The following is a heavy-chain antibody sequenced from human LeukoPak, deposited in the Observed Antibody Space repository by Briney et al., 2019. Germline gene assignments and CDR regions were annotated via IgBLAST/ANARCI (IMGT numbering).Heavy chain of an antibody. CDR2: ISAGGAGT. CDR1: GFTFSSYG. Sequence: GGSLRLSCAASGFTFSSYGMNWVRQAPGKGLEWVSTISAGGAGTYYADSVKGRFTISRDNSKNTLYVQMNSLRAEDTAVYYCARGDTAMVLPDYWGQGTLVTVSS. J-gene: IGHJ4*02. D-gene: IGHD5-18*01. CDR3: ARGDTAMVLPDY. V-gene: IGHV3-23*01.